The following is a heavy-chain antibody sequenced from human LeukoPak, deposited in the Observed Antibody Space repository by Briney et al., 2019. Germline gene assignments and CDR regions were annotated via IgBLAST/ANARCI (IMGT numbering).Heavy chain of an antibody. CDR3: ARDGLLRFLEWLPRYYGIDV. V-gene: IGHV3-21*01. Sequence: GGSLRLSSAASGFTFSSYSMNWVRQAPGKGLEWVSSISSSSSYIYYADSVKGRFTISRDNAKNSLYLQMNSLRAEDTAVYYCARDGLLRFLEWLPRYYGIDVWGQGTTVTVSS. J-gene: IGHJ6*02. D-gene: IGHD3-3*01. CDR2: ISSSSSYI. CDR1: GFTFSSYS.